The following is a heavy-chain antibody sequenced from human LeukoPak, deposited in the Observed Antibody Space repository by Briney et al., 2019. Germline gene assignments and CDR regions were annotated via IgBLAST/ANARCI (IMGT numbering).Heavy chain of an antibody. CDR3: AKSLAVAGYFDY. J-gene: IGHJ4*02. D-gene: IGHD6-19*01. V-gene: IGHV3-23*01. Sequence: WGSLSLSCAASGFTFRSYWMSWVRQAPGKGLEWVSAISGSGGSTYYADSVKGRFTISRDNSKNTLYLQMNSLRAEDTAVYYCAKSLAVAGYFDYWGQGTLVTVSS. CDR1: GFTFRSYW. CDR2: ISGSGGST.